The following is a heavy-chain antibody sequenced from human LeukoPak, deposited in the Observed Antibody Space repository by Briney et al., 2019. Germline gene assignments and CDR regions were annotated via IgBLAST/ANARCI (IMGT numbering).Heavy chain of an antibody. V-gene: IGHV3-11*01. CDR1: GFSFSDYH. D-gene: IGHD3-22*01. Sequence: GGSLRLSCAASGFSFSDYHMSWIRQAPGKGLEWVSYITSSGSTIYYADSVKGRLTISRDNAENSLYLRMHSLRAEDTAVYYCARTYDSRGYYPDYWGQGTLVTVSS. CDR2: ITSSGSTI. J-gene: IGHJ4*02. CDR3: ARTYDSRGYYPDY.